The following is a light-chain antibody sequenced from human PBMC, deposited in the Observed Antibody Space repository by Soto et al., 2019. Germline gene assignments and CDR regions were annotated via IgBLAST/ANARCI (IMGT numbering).Light chain of an antibody. V-gene: IGLV2-14*01. CDR2: DVS. CDR1: SSDVGGYNY. Sequence: QSALTQPASVSGSPGQSITISCTGTSSDVGGYNYVSWYQQHPGKAPKLMIYDVSNRPSGVSNRFSGSKSGNTASLTISGLRAGDEADYYGSSYPSSSTLALGGGTK. J-gene: IGLJ3*02. CDR3: SSYPSSSTLA.